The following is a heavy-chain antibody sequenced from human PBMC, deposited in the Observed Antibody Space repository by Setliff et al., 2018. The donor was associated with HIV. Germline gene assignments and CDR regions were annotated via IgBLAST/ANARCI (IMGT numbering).Heavy chain of an antibody. J-gene: IGHJ4*02. V-gene: IGHV1-3*01. CDR2: INAGNGNT. CDR3: ARGISGYWNFDY. Sequence: GASVMVSCKASGYTFTIYAMHWVRQAPGQRLEWMGWINAGNGNTKYSQKFQGRVTITRDTSASTAYMELSSLRSEDTAVYYCARGISGYWNFDYWGQGTLVTVSS. CDR1: GYTFTIYA. D-gene: IGHD2-8*02.